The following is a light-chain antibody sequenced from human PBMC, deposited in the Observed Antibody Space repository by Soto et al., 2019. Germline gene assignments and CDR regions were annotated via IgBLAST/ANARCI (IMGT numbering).Light chain of an antibody. CDR2: GAS. J-gene: IGKJ2*01. V-gene: IGKV1-6*01. CDR3: LQDYNYPFT. Sequence: AIQMTQSPSSLSASVGDRVTITFRASQDIRKDLAWYQQKPGKAPQILIYGASTLQTGVASRFSGSGSATDFTLTISSLQPEDSAAYYCLQDYNYPFTFGQGTKLDIK. CDR1: QDIRKD.